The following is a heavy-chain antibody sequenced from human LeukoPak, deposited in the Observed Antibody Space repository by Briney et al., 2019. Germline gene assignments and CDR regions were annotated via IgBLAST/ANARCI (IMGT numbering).Heavy chain of an antibody. CDR1: GYTFTDYY. Sequence: VASVKVSCKASGYTFTDYYMHWVRQAPGQGLEWMGWINPSNGGTKYAQKFQGRVTMTRDTSISTAYMELSRLRSDDTAVYYGAIMIGTSAFDYWGKGTLVTVAS. V-gene: IGHV1-2*02. D-gene: IGHD2-21*01. CDR3: AIMIGTSAFDY. J-gene: IGHJ4*02. CDR2: INPSNGGT.